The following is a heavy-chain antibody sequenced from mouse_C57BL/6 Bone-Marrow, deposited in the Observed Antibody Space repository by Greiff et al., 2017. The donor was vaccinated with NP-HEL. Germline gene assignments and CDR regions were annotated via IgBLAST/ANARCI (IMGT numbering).Heavy chain of an antibody. CDR3: AREIYYGNYLDY. J-gene: IGHJ2*01. CDR1: GYTFTSYG. CDR2: LYPRSGNT. V-gene: IGHV1-81*01. D-gene: IGHD2-1*01. Sequence: VQVVESGAELARPGASVKLSCKASGYTFTSYGISWVKQRTGQGLAWIGELYPRSGNTYYNEKFKGKATLTADKSSSTAYMELRSLTSEDSAVYFCAREIYYGNYLDYWGQGTTLTVSS.